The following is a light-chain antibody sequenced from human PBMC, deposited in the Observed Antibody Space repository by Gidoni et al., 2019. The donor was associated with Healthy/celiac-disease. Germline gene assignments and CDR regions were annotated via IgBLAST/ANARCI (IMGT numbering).Light chain of an antibody. CDR2: QAS. CDR3: QHYSTYPVT. Sequence: DIQMTQSPSTLSASIGDRVTITCRASQGIGRSLAWYQQKPGKAPKFLIYQASTLESAVPSRFSGRGSGTEFSLTITNLQPDDSATYYCQHYSTYPVTFGQXTRLEIK. V-gene: IGKV1-5*03. CDR1: QGIGRS. J-gene: IGKJ5*01.